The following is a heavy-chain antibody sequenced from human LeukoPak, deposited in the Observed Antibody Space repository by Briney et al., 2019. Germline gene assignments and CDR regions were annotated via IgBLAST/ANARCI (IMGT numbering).Heavy chain of an antibody. CDR2: ISWNSGSI. CDR3: AKGIFGNWFDP. D-gene: IGHD3-3*01. CDR1: GFTFDDYA. V-gene: IGHV3-9*01. J-gene: IGHJ5*02. Sequence: PGRSLRLSCAASGFTFDDYAMHWVRQAPGKGLEWVSGISWNSGSIGYADSVKGRFTISRDNAKNSLYLQMNSLRADDTALYYCAKGIFGNWFDPWGQGTLVTVSS.